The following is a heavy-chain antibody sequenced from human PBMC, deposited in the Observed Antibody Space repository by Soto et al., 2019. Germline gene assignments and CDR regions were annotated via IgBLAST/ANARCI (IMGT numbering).Heavy chain of an antibody. CDR3: ATRVDIVVVPAAFDY. CDR1: GGSISSSSYY. D-gene: IGHD2-2*01. CDR2: IYYSGST. J-gene: IGHJ4*02. V-gene: IGHV4-39*01. Sequence: QLQLQESGPGLVKPSETLSLTCTVSGGSISSSSYYWGWIRQPPGKGPEWIGSIYYSGSTYYNPSLKTRVTISVYTSKNQFSLKLSSVTAADTAVYYCATRVDIVVVPAAFDYWGQGTLVTVSS.